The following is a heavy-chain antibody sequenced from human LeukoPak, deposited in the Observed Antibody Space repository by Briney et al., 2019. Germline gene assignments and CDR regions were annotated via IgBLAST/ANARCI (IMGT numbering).Heavy chain of an antibody. D-gene: IGHD1-26*01. J-gene: IGHJ6*02. V-gene: IGHV4-59*01. CDR1: GGSISSYY. CDR3: ARHRYSGSYAHYGMDV. Sequence: SETLSLTCTVSGGSISSYYWSWIRQSPGKGLEWIGYIYYSGSTNYNPSLKSRVTISVDTSKNQFSLKLSSVTAADTAVYYCARHRYSGSYAHYGMDVWGQGTTVTVSS. CDR2: IYYSGST.